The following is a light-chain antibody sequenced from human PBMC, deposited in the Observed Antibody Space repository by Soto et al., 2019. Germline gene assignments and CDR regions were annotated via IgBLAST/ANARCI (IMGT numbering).Light chain of an antibody. Sequence: QSVLTQPTSASGTPGQRVTISCSESTSNVESNTVNWYQQVPGAAPKLLIYNHDQRPSGVPDRFSGSKSGTSASLAISGLQSEDEADYYCATWDDSLNGPVFGGGTKVTVL. V-gene: IGLV1-44*01. CDR1: TSNVESNT. CDR3: ATWDDSLNGPV. J-gene: IGLJ3*02. CDR2: NHD.